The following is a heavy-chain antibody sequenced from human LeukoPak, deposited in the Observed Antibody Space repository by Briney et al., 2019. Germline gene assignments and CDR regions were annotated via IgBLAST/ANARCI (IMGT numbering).Heavy chain of an antibody. CDR2: INSDGSST. CDR1: GFTFSSYW. V-gene: IGHV3-74*01. CDR3: ARLTIFGASDASDI. D-gene: IGHD3-3*01. Sequence: TGGSLRLSCAASGFTFSSYWMHWVRHAPGKGLVWVSRINSDGSSTSYADSVKGRFTISRDNAKNTLYLQMNSLRAEDTAVYYCARLTIFGASDASDIWGQGTMVTVSS. J-gene: IGHJ3*02.